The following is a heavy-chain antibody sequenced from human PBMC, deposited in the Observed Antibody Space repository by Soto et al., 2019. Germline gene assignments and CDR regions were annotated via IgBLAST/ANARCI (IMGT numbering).Heavy chain of an antibody. D-gene: IGHD2-15*01. J-gene: IGHJ5*02. Sequence: ASVKVSCKASGYTFTSYGISWVRQAPGQGLEWMGWISAYNGNTNYAQKLQGRVTMTTDTSTSTAYMELGSLRSDDTAVYYCARLRGYCSGGSCYSSWFDPCGQGTLVTVSS. V-gene: IGHV1-18*01. CDR3: ARLRGYCSGGSCYSSWFDP. CDR1: GYTFTSYG. CDR2: ISAYNGNT.